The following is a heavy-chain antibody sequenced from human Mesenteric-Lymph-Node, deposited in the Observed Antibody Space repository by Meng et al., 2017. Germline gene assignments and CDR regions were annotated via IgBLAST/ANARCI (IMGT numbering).Heavy chain of an antibody. J-gene: IGHJ4*02. Sequence: GESLKISCAASGFTFSSYWMSWVRQAPGKGLEWVANIKQDGSEKYYVDSVKGRFTISRDNAKNSLYLQMNSLRAEDTAVYYCARAQQWLARHFDYWGQGTLVTVSS. CDR3: ARAQQWLARHFDY. CDR2: IKQDGSEK. V-gene: IGHV3-7*01. CDR1: GFTFSSYW. D-gene: IGHD6-19*01.